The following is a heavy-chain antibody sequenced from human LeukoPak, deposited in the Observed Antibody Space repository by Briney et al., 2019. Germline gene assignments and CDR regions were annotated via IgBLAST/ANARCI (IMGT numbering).Heavy chain of an antibody. Sequence: ASVKVSCKASGGTFSSYAISWVRQAPGQGLEWMGRIIPILGIANYAQKFQGRVTITADKSTSTAYMELSSLRSEDTAVYYCARANYYDSSGYYYVLGYWGQGTLVTVSS. D-gene: IGHD3-22*01. J-gene: IGHJ4*02. CDR2: IIPILGIA. V-gene: IGHV1-69*04. CDR1: GGTFSSYA. CDR3: ARANYYDSSGYYYVLGY.